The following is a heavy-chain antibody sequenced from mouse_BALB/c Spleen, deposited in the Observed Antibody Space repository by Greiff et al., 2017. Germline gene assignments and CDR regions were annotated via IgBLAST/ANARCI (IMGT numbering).Heavy chain of an antibody. CDR2: INPSSGYT. V-gene: IGHV1-4*01. J-gene: IGHJ4*01. Sequence: VQLQQSGAELARPGASVQMSCKASGYTLTSSTMHWVKQRPGQGLEWIGYINPSSGYTNYNQKFKDKATLTADKSSSTAYMQLSSLTSEDSAVYYGARTRELYAMDYWGQGTAVTVSS. CDR1: GYTLTSST. CDR3: ARTRELYAMDY.